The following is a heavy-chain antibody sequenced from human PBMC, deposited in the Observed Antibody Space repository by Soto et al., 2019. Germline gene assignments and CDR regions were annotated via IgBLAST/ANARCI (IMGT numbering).Heavy chain of an antibody. CDR2: INPNSGGT. CDR1: GYTFTGYY. V-gene: IGHV1-2*04. CDR3: ARESPSRHYYYGMDV. J-gene: IGHJ6*04. Sequence: ASVKVSCKASGYTFTGYYMHWVRQAPGQGLEWMGWINPNSGGTNYAQKFQGWVTMTRDTSISTAYMELSRLRSDDTAVYYCARESPSRHYYYGMDVWGKGTTVTVSS.